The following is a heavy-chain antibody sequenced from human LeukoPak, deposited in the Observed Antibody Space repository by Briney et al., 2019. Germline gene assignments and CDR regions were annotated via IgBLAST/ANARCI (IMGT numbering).Heavy chain of an antibody. J-gene: IGHJ5*02. CDR3: ARGYSSSSINWFDP. CDR1: GYTFTGYY. D-gene: IGHD6-13*01. Sequence: ASVKVSCKASGYTFTGYYMHWVRQAPGQGLEWMGWINPNSGGTNYAQKFQGWVTMTRDTSISTAYMELSRPRSDDTAVYYCARGYSSSSINWFDPWSQGTLVTVSS. CDR2: INPNSGGT. V-gene: IGHV1-2*04.